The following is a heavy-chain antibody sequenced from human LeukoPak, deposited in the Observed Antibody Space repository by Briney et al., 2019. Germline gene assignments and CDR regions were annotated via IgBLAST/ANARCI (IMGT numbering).Heavy chain of an antibody. CDR1: GFTFDDYA. CDR2: ISWNSGSI. CDR3: AKDIGAVGNFDY. J-gene: IGHJ4*02. D-gene: IGHD6-19*01. Sequence: GGSLRLSCTASGFTFDDYAMHWVRQAPGKGLEWVSAISWNSGSIDYADSVKGRFTISRDNAKNSLYLQMNSLRAEDTALYYCAKDIGAVGNFDYWGQGTLVTVSS. V-gene: IGHV3-9*01.